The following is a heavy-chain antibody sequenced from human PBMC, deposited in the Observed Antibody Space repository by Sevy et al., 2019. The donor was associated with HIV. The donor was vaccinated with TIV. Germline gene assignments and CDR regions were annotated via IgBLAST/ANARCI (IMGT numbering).Heavy chain of an antibody. J-gene: IGHJ6*02. CDR1: GFIFSNHG. V-gene: IGHV3-33*01. CDR3: ARDVDSNYDGIDA. CDR2: NWYDGSDT. D-gene: IGHD4-4*01. Sequence: GGSLRLSCAASGFIFSNHGMHWVRQAPGKGLEWVARNWYDGSDTYYGESVKGRFTISRDNSRNTVDLQMNSLGVEDTAVYYCARDVDSNYDGIDAWGQGTTVTVSS.